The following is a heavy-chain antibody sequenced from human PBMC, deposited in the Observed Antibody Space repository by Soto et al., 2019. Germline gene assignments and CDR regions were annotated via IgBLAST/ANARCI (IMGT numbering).Heavy chain of an antibody. CDR3: ARTIYSYSSGWQGGYYFDY. V-gene: IGHV4-59*01. CDR2: IYYSGGT. J-gene: IGHJ4*02. D-gene: IGHD6-19*01. CDR1: GGSISSYY. Sequence: SETLSLTCTVSGGSISSYYWSWIRQPPGKGLEWIGYIYYSGGTNYNPSLKSRVTISVDTSKNQFSLKLSSVTAADTAVYYCARTIYSYSSGWQGGYYFDYWGQGTLVTVSS.